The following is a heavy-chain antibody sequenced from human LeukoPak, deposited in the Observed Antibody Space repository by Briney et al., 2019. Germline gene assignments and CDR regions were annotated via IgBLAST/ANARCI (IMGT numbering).Heavy chain of an antibody. D-gene: IGHD6-19*01. J-gene: IGHJ4*02. CDR1: GFTFNYA. CDR3: VKDRGRSVAVAADY. V-gene: IGHV3-23*01. CDR2: ISGSGGAI. Sequence: GGSLRLSCVASGFTFNYAMTWVRQAPGRGLEWVSSISGSGGAIYYANSVKGRFTISRDNSRNTLFLQMNSLRAEDTALYYCVKDRGRSVAVAADYWGQETLVTVSS.